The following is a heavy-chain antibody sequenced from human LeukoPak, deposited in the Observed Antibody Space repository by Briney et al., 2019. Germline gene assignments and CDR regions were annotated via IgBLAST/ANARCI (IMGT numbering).Heavy chain of an antibody. CDR1: GYTFTGYY. V-gene: IGHV1-2*06. CDR2: INPNSGGT. Sequence: ASVKVPCKASGYTFTGYYMHWVRQAPGQGLEWMGRINPNSGGTNYAQKFQGRVTMTRDTSISTAYMELNRLRSDDTAVYYCARGIWLQSVDYWGQGTLVTVSS. CDR3: ARGIWLQSVDY. J-gene: IGHJ4*02. D-gene: IGHD5-24*01.